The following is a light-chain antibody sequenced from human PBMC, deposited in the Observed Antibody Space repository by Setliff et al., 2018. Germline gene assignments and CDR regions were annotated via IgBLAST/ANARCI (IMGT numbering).Light chain of an antibody. CDR2: EVT. Sequence: QSALTQPASVSGSPGQSITISCSGTIGDVGAYDFVSWYQHHPGKAPKLVIYEVTNRLSGISNRFSGSKSGNSAYLTISGLQTEDEAEYYCNAYASDTTYVFGSGTKVTVL. J-gene: IGLJ1*01. CDR1: IGDVGAYDF. CDR3: NAYASDTTYV. V-gene: IGLV2-14*01.